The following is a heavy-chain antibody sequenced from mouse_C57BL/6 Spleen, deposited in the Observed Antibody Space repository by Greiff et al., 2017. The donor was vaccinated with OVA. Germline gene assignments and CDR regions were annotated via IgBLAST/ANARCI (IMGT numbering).Heavy chain of an antibody. D-gene: IGHD1-1*01. Sequence: EVMLVESGGGLVKPGGSLKLSCAASGFTFSSYAMSWVRQTPEKRLEWVATISDGGSYTYYPDNVKGRFTISRDNATNNLYLQMSHLKSEETAMYYCARDKINYGSSGMDYWGQGTSVTVSS. V-gene: IGHV5-4*01. CDR2: ISDGGSYT. J-gene: IGHJ4*01. CDR1: GFTFSSYA. CDR3: ARDKINYGSSGMDY.